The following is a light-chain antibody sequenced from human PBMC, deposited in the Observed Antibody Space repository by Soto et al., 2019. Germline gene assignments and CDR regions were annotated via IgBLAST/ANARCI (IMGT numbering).Light chain of an antibody. CDR1: QSVSSSF. CDR3: QHYGSSLWG. Sequence: EIVLTQSPGPLSLSPGERATLSCRSSQSVSSSFLAWYQHKPGQAPRLIIYGASSRATGIPDRFSGSGSGADCTLTISRLEPEDFAVYYCQHYGSSLWGLGPGTKVDIK. CDR2: GAS. V-gene: IGKV3-20*01. J-gene: IGKJ1*01.